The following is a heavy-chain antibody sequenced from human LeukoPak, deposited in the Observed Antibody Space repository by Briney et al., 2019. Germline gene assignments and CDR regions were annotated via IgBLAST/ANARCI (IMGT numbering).Heavy chain of an antibody. CDR1: GFTFSSYS. D-gene: IGHD3-10*01. CDR2: ISSSSSYI. CDR3: ARDIRGSNGDYYYYYGMDV. J-gene: IGHJ6*02. V-gene: IGHV3-21*01. Sequence: PGGSLRLSCAASGFTFSSYSMNWVRQAPGKGLEWVSSISSSSSYIYYADSVKGRFTISRDNAKNSLYLQMNSLRAEDTAAYYCARDIRGSNGDYYYYYGMDVWGQGTTVTVSS.